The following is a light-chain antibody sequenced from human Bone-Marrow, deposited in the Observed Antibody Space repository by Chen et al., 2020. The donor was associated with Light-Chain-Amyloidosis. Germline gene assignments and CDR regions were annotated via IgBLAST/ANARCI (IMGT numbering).Light chain of an antibody. CDR3: QSYQGSSQGV. CDR1: SGSIATNY. V-gene: IGLV6-57*01. Sequence: NFMLTQPHSVSESPGKTVIISCTRSSGSIATNYVQWYQQRPGSSPTTVIYEDDQRPSGVPDRFSGSIDRSANSASLTITGLKTEDEADYYCQSYQGSSQGVFGGGTKLTVL. J-gene: IGLJ3*02. CDR2: EDD.